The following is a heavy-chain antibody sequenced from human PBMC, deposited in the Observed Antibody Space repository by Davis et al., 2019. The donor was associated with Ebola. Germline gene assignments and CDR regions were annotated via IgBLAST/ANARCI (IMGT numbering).Heavy chain of an antibody. CDR3: ATLRYFDWLFPNGPDY. CDR2: ISYDGSNK. V-gene: IGHV3-30*04. J-gene: IGHJ4*02. CDR1: GFTFSSYA. D-gene: IGHD3-9*01. Sequence: GGSLRLSCAASGFTFSSYAMHWVRQAPGKGLEWVAVISYDGSNKYYADSVKGRFTISRDNSKNTLYLQMDSLRAEDTAVYYCATLRYFDWLFPNGPDYWGQGTLVTVSS.